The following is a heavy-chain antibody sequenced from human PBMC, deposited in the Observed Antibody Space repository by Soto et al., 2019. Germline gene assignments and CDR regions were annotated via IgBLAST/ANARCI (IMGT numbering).Heavy chain of an antibody. J-gene: IGHJ5*02. D-gene: IGHD3-10*01. V-gene: IGHV3-23*01. CDR2: ISGGGGNT. CDR1: GFTFTNYA. CDR3: ARHSGPYGSGSYYSYLDH. Sequence: EVQLLESGSGLVQRGGSLRLSCAASGFTFTNYAMSWVRQAPGKGLEWVSAISGGGGNTYYADSVKGRFTISRDNSKNTLYLQMNSLRPEDTAVYYCARHSGPYGSGSYYSYLDHWGQGTLVTVSS.